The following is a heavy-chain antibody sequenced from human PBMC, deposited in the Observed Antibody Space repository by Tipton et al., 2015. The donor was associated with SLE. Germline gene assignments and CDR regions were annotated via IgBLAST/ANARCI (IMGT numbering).Heavy chain of an antibody. D-gene: IGHD2-2*01. V-gene: IGHV4-59*01. J-gene: IGHJ6*02. CDR3: ARDEIVVIPAASYQYHYGMDV. Sequence: TLSLTCSVSGGSISTYFWSWVRQPPGKGLEWIGNIHYSGSTYCNPSLKSRVTISVDTSKNQFSLKLTSVTAADTAVYYCARDEIVVIPAASYQYHYGMDVWGQGTTVTVSS. CDR2: IHYSGST. CDR1: GGSISTYF.